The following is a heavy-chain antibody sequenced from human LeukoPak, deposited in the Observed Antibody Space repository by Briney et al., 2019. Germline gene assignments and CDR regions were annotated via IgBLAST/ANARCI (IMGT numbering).Heavy chain of an antibody. CDR3: TTDPRSWWLAY. CDR2: IYNDGST. J-gene: IGHJ4*02. Sequence: GGSLRLSCAASGFTVSNSYISWVRQAPGKGLEWVSIIYNDGSTYYADSVKGRFTISRDNSENTLYLQMNSLRAEDTAVYYCTTDPRSWWLAYWGQGTLVTVSS. V-gene: IGHV3-53*01. CDR1: GFTVSNSY. D-gene: IGHD2-8*02.